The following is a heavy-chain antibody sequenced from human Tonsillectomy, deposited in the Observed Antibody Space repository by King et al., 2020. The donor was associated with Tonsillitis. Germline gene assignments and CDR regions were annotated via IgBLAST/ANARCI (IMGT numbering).Heavy chain of an antibody. D-gene: IGHD5-18*01. CDR3: ARDLRYIFGSNRRRVFYGMDV. CDR1: GYTFNNYN. CDR2: INTNSGNP. Sequence: QGQLVQSGSELKKPGASVKVSCKASGYTFNNYNMNWVRQAPGQGLEWLGWINTNSGNPTYAQGLTGRFVFSLDTSVSTAYLQISSVKSEDTAVYYCARDLRYIFGSNRRRVFYGMDVWGQGTTVTVSS. V-gene: IGHV7-4-1*02. J-gene: IGHJ6*02.